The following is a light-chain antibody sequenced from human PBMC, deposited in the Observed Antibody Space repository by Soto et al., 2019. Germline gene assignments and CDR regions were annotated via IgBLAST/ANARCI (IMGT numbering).Light chain of an antibody. CDR1: QSVSRSY. CDR2: VAS. Sequence: EIVLTQPPGTLSLSPGERATLSCRASQSVSRSYLAWYQQKPGQAPRLLIYVASSRATGIPDRFSGSRSGTDFTLTIRRLEPEDFAVYYCQHHGSSPITFGQGTRLEIK. V-gene: IGKV3-20*01. CDR3: QHHGSSPIT. J-gene: IGKJ5*01.